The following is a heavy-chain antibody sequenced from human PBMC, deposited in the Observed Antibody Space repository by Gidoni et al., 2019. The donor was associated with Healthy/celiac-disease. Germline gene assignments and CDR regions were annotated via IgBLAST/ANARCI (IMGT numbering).Heavy chain of an antibody. Sequence: QVQLQESGPGLVKPSQTLSLTCTVPGGSISSGGDYWSWIRQHPGKGLEWIGYIYYSGSTYYNPSLKSRVTISVDTSKNQFSLKLSSVTAADTAVYYCARAEGLTGTTPTFDYWGQGTLVTVSS. D-gene: IGHD1-7*01. CDR1: GGSISSGGDY. V-gene: IGHV4-31*03. CDR2: IYYSGST. CDR3: ARAEGLTGTTPTFDY. J-gene: IGHJ4*02.